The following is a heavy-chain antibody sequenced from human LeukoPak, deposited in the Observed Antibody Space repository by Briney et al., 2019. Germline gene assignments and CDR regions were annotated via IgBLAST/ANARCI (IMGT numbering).Heavy chain of an antibody. Sequence: ASVKVSCKASGYTFTGYYMHWVRQAPGQGLERMGWINPNSGGTNYAQKFQGRVTMTRDTSISTAYMELSRLRSDDTAVYYCARDGGYGSGSYYNPRSYYYYYMDVWGKGTTVTVSS. D-gene: IGHD3-10*01. CDR1: GYTFTGYY. CDR2: INPNSGGT. J-gene: IGHJ6*03. V-gene: IGHV1-2*02. CDR3: ARDGGYGSGSYYNPRSYYYYYMDV.